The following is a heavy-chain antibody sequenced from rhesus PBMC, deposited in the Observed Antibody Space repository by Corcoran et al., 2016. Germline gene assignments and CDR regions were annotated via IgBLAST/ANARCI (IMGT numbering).Heavy chain of an antibody. CDR3: ASHGGTYTVRFDV. CDR2: MSGSSGST. D-gene: IGHD1-44*01. J-gene: IGHJ5-1*01. CDR1: GGSISSHY. Sequence: QVKLQQWGEGLVKPSETLSLTCAVSGGSISSHYWSWIRQPPGKGLEWIGRMSGSSGSTDYNPSLKSRVTISRDTSKNQFSLKLTSVTAADTAVYYCASHGGTYTVRFDVWGAGVLVSVSS. V-gene: IGHV4-173*01.